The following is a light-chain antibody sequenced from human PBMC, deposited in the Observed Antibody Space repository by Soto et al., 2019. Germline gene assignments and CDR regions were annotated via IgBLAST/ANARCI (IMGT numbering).Light chain of an antibody. J-gene: IGKJ2*01. Sequence: DIQMTQSPSTLSASVGDRVSITCRASQSISSWLAWYQQKPGKAPKLMIYKASTLQSGVPSRFSGSGSGTEFTLTVSSLQPDDFATYYCQEYNSYPFTFGQGTRLEI. V-gene: IGKV1-5*03. CDR1: QSISSW. CDR3: QEYNSYPFT. CDR2: KAS.